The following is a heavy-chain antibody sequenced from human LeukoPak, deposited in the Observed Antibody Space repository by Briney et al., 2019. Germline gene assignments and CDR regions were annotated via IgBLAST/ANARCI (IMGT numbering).Heavy chain of an antibody. J-gene: IGHJ5*02. CDR1: GGTFSSYA. Sequence: ASVKVSCKASGGTFSSYAISWVRQAPGQGLEWMGGIIPIFGTANYAQKFQGRVTITADKSTSTAYMELSSLRSEDTAVYYCATIAISGWYYFDPWGQGTLVTVSS. CDR3: ATIAISGWYYFDP. CDR2: IIPIFGTA. V-gene: IGHV1-69*06. D-gene: IGHD6-19*01.